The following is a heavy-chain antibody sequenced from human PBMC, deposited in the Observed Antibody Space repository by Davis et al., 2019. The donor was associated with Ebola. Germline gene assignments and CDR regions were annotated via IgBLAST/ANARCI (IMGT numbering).Heavy chain of an antibody. CDR3: ASAGERNWFDP. D-gene: IGHD1-1*01. J-gene: IGHJ5*02. Sequence: AASVKVSCKASGYTFTSYYMHWVRQAPGQGLEWMGIINPSGGSTSYAQKFQGRVTMTRDTSTSTVYMELSSLRSDDTAVYYCASAGERNWFDPWGQGTLVTVSS. V-gene: IGHV1-46*01. CDR2: INPSGGST. CDR1: GYTFTSYY.